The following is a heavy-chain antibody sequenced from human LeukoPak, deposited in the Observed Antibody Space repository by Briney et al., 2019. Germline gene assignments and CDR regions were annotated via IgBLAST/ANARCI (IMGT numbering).Heavy chain of an antibody. D-gene: IGHD6-13*01. J-gene: IGHJ4*02. Sequence: GASVKVSCKASGYTFTGYYMHWVRQAPGQGLELKGWINPNSGGTNYAQKFQGRVTMTRDTSISTAYMELSRLRSDDTAVYYCARGLLAAAGSNFDYWGQGTLVTVSS. CDR2: INPNSGGT. CDR3: ARGLLAAAGSNFDY. V-gene: IGHV1-2*02. CDR1: GYTFTGYY.